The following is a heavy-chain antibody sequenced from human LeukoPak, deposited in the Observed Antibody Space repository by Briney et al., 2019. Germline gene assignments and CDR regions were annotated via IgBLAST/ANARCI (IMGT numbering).Heavy chain of an antibody. CDR2: IYYSGST. Sequence: SETLSLTCTVSGGSISSGDYYWSWIRQPPGKGLEWIGYIYYSGSTYYNPSLKSRVTISVDTSKNQFSLKLSSVTAADMAVYYCARGGIAAADYWGQGTLVTVSS. CDR1: GGSISSGDYY. CDR3: ARGGIAAADY. D-gene: IGHD6-13*01. J-gene: IGHJ4*02. V-gene: IGHV4-30-4*08.